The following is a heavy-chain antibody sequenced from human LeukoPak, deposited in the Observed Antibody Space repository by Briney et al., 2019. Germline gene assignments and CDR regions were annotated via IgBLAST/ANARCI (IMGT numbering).Heavy chain of an antibody. J-gene: IGHJ5*02. CDR2: IIPILGIA. V-gene: IGHV1-69*04. Sequence: SVKLSCKASGGTFSSYAISWVRQAPGQGLEWMGRIIPILGIANYAQKFQGRVTITADKSTSTAYMELSSLRSEDTAVYYCARGGNFNWFDPWGQGTLVTVSS. CDR1: GGTFSSYA. D-gene: IGHD1-7*01. CDR3: ARGGNFNWFDP.